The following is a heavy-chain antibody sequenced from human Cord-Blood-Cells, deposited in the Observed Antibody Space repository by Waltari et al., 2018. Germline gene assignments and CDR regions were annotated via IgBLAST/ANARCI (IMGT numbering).Heavy chain of an antibody. CDR3: ARGYCSSTSCYDAFDI. CDR1: GYTFTGYY. CDR2: INPNSGGT. Sequence: QVQLVQSGAEVKKPGASVKVSCKASGYTFTGYYMHWVRQAPGQGLEWMGWINPNSGGTNYAQKFQGRVTMTRDTSISTAYMELSRLRSDDTAVYYCARGYCSSTSCYDAFDIWGQGTIVTVSS. D-gene: IGHD2-2*01. V-gene: IGHV1-2*02. J-gene: IGHJ3*02.